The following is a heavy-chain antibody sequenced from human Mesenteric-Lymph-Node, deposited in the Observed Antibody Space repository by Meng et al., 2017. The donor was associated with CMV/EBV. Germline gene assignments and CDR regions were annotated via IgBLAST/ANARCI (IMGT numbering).Heavy chain of an antibody. CDR3: ARDLGYCSSTSCSLQDY. Sequence: ASVKVSCKTSGYTFTGHYMHWVRQAPGRGLEWMGWINPDSGATNYAQKFQGRVTMTRDTSIRTAYMELSRLTSEDTAVYYCARDLGYCSSTSCSLQDYWGQGTLVTVSS. V-gene: IGHV1-2*02. CDR2: INPDSGAT. J-gene: IGHJ4*02. CDR1: GYTFTGHY. D-gene: IGHD2-2*01.